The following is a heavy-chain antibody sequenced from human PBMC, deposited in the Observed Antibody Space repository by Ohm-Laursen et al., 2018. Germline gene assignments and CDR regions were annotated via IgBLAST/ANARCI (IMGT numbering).Heavy chain of an antibody. D-gene: IGHD6-19*01. Sequence: SLRLSCTASGFTFSHYSMNWVRQAPGKGPEWLSYIGTSNTTIYYADSANGRFTISRDNAKNSLYLQMNSLRVEDTAVYYCARPKQWLGYFDLWGRGTLVTVSS. CDR3: ARPKQWLGYFDL. V-gene: IGHV3-48*04. J-gene: IGHJ2*01. CDR1: GFTFSHYS. CDR2: IGTSNTTI.